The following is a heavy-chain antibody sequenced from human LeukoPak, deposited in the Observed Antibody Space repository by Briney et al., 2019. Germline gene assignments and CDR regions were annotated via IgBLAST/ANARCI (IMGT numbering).Heavy chain of an antibody. CDR3: AREIFGSGGYPDF. CDR1: GFAFYISA. V-gene: IGHV3-33*01. Sequence: RGRSLRLSCAASGFAFYISAMHWVPHAPRQGGECVSLLWHNESHKYYTNSVRGQFTISRDNSQNTVSLHKNTLRAEDTAVYYCAREIFGSGGYPDFWGQATLVTVCS. CDR2: LWHNESHK. D-gene: IGHD3-10*01. J-gene: IGHJ4*02.